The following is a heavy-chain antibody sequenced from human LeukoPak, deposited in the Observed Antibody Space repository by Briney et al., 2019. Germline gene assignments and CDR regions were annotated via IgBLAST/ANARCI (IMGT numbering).Heavy chain of an antibody. CDR1: GFTFSSYA. CDR3: VKVSGMYSSSWPTDI. V-gene: IGHV3-23*01. CDR2: ISGSGGST. D-gene: IGHD6-13*01. J-gene: IGHJ4*02. Sequence: QPGGSLRLSCAASGFTFSSYAMSWVRQAPGKGLEWVSAISGSGGSTYYADSVKGRFTISRDNSKNTLYLQMNSLRVEDTAVYYCVKVSGMYSSSWPTDIWGQGTLVTVSS.